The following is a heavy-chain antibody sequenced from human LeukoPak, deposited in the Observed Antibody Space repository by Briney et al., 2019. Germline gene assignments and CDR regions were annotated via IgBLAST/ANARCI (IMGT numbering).Heavy chain of an antibody. CDR3: TSGYAPPLDY. J-gene: IGHJ4*02. CDR1: GGSISSSSYY. CDR2: IYYSGST. D-gene: IGHD3-16*01. Sequence: SETLSLTCTVSGGSISSSSYYWGWIRQPPWKGLEWIGSIYYSGSTYYNPSLKSRVTISVDTPKNQFSLKLSSVTAADTAVYYCTSGYAPPLDYWGQGTLVTVSS. V-gene: IGHV4-39*01.